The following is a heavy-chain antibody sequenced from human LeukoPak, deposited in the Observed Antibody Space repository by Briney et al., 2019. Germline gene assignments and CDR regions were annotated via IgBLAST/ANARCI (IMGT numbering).Heavy chain of an antibody. CDR2: ISAYNGNT. CDR3: ARGVGALRLGELSLYFYYYYGMDV. D-gene: IGHD3-16*02. Sequence: ASVKVSCKASGYTFTSYGVSWVRQAPGHGLEWMGWISAYNGNTNYAQKLQGRVTMTTDTSTSTAYMEMRSLRCDDTAVYYWARGVGALRLGELSLYFYYYYGMDVWGQGTTVTVSS. CDR1: GYTFTSYG. J-gene: IGHJ6*02. V-gene: IGHV1-18*01.